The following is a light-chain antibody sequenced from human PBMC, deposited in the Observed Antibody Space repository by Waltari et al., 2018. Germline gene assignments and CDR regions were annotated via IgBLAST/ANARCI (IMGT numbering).Light chain of an antibody. CDR2: WAS. CDR1: QTLLYSSNSKNY. Sequence: DIVLTQTPDSLAVSLGERATINCKSSQTLLYSSNSKNYLAWYQQRPGQPPKLLFYWASTRESGVPDRFSGSGSGTDFTLTISSLQAEDMAVYYCHQYYSSPYSFGQGTKLEIQ. J-gene: IGKJ2*03. V-gene: IGKV4-1*01. CDR3: HQYYSSPYS.